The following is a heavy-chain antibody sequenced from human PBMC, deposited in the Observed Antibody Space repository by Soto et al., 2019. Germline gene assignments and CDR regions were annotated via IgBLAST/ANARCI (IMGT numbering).Heavy chain of an antibody. CDR3: ARVSVVLFLEWFNRFDP. D-gene: IGHD3-3*01. J-gene: IGHJ5*02. CDR1: GGSFSGYY. Sequence: SETLSLTCAVYGGSFSGYYWSGIRQPPGKGLEWIGEINHSGSTNYNPSLKSGVTISLDTSENPFALKLSSVTAADRSVYYCARVSVVLFLEWFNRFDPWGQGSLVT. V-gene: IGHV4-34*01. CDR2: INHSGST.